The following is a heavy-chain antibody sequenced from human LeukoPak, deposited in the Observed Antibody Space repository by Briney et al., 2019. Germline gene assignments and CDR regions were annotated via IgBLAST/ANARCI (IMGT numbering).Heavy chain of an antibody. Sequence: SETLSLTCTVSGGSISSYYWSWIRQPPGKGLEWIGNIYPTGSTYYNPSLKSRVTISVDTSKNQFSLKVSSVSAADTAVYYCARAYSSSWYWNWFDPWGQGTLVTVSS. CDR1: GGSISSYY. CDR3: ARAYSSSWYWNWFDP. D-gene: IGHD6-13*01. V-gene: IGHV4-4*08. J-gene: IGHJ5*02. CDR2: IYPTGST.